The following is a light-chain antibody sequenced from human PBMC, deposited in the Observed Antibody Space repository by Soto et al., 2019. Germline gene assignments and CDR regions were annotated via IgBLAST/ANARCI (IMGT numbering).Light chain of an antibody. CDR1: QSVFYTSNNKNY. CDR3: QQYYGTPYT. J-gene: IGKJ2*01. V-gene: IGKV4-1*01. Sequence: DIVMTQSPDSLAVSLGERATINCKSSQSVFYTSNNKNYLAWYQQKPGQPPKLLIYWASTRESGVPDRFSGSGSGTDFTLTIGSLRAEDVAVYYCQQYYGTPYTGGEGNKLEFK. CDR2: WAS.